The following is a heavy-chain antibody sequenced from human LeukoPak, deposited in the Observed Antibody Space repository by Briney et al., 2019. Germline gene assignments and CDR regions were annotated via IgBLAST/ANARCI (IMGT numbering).Heavy chain of an antibody. Sequence: SETLSLTCAVSGYSISSGYYWGWIRQPPGKGLEWIGSIYHSGSTYYNPSLKSRVAISVDTSKNQFSLKLSSVTAADTAVYYCARRLGNFWSGYSHYFDYWGQGTLVTVSS. CDR3: ARRLGNFWSGYSHYFDY. CDR1: GYSISSGYY. V-gene: IGHV4-38-2*01. J-gene: IGHJ4*02. D-gene: IGHD3-3*01. CDR2: IYHSGST.